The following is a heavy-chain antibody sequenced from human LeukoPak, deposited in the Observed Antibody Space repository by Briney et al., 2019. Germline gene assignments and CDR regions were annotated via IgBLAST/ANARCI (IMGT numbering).Heavy chain of an antibody. V-gene: IGHV4-34*01. CDR1: GGSFSGYY. D-gene: IGHD2-15*01. CDR3: ARDGLGRGLWFDP. CDR2: INHSGST. J-gene: IGHJ5*02. Sequence: TSETLSLTCAVYGGSFSGYYWSWIRQPPGKGLEWIGEINHSGSTNYNPSLKSRVTISVDTSKNQFSLKLSSVTAADTAVYYCARDGLGRGLWFDPWGQGTLVTVSS.